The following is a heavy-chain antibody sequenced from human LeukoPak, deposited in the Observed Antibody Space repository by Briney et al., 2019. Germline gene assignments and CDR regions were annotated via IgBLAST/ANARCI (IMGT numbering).Heavy chain of an antibody. Sequence: GGSLRLSCAASGFTFSSYGMHWVRQAPGKGLEWVAVIWYDGSNKYYADSVKGRFTISRDNSKNTLYLQMNSLRAEDTAVYYCAKDTESYYYDSSGYSVYFQHWGQGTLVTVSS. V-gene: IGHV3-33*06. CDR1: GFTFSSYG. CDR3: AKDTESYYYDSSGYSVYFQH. D-gene: IGHD3-22*01. CDR2: IWYDGSNK. J-gene: IGHJ1*01.